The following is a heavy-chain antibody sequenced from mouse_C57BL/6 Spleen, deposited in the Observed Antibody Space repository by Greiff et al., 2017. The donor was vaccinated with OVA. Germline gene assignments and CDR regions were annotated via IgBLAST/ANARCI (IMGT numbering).Heavy chain of an antibody. CDR3: ARGGMVTPYFDY. V-gene: IGHV1-55*01. Sequence: QVQLQQPGAELVKPGASVKMSCKASGYTFTSYWITWVKQRPGQGLEWIGDIYPGSGSTNYNEKFKSKATLTVDTSSSTAYMQLSSLTSEDSAVYYCARGGMVTPYFDYWGQGTTLTVSS. D-gene: IGHD2-3*01. CDR1: GYTFTSYW. CDR2: IYPGSGST. J-gene: IGHJ2*01.